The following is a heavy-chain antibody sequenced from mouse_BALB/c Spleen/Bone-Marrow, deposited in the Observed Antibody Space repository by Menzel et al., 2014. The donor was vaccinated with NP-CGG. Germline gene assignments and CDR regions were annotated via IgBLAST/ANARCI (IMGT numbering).Heavy chain of an antibody. Sequence: EVQGVESGGGSVQPKGSLKLSCAASGFTFNTYAMNWVRQAPGKGLEWVARIRSKSNNYATYYADSVKDRFTISRDDSQSMLYLQMNNLKTEDTAMYYSVRSDDGWFAYWGQGTLVTVSA. J-gene: IGHJ3*01. D-gene: IGHD2-3*01. CDR2: IRSKSNNYAT. V-gene: IGHV10-1*02. CDR1: GFTFNTYA. CDR3: VRSDDGWFAY.